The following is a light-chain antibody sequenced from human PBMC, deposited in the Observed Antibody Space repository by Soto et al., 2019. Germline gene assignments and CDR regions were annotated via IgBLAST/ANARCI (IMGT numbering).Light chain of an antibody. V-gene: IGKV3D-15*01. CDR3: QQYHNWPPIT. J-gene: IGKJ5*01. CDR1: HSLNTW. CDR2: GAS. Sequence: TQSRSFLSASVVGRGGSTFVASHSLNTWLAWYQQKLGQAPRLLIYGASTRATGIPARFSGSGSGTEFTLTISSLQSEDFAVYYCQQYHNWPPITFGQGTRLEIK.